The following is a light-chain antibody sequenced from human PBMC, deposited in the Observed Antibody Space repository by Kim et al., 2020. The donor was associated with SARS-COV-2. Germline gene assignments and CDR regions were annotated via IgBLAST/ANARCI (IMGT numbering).Light chain of an antibody. CDR1: SSDVGGYNY. CDR2: DVR. CDR3: SSYTSNSTHL. V-gene: IGLV2-14*03. Sequence: QSALIQPASVSGSPGQSITISCTGTSSDVGGYNYVSWYQQHPGKAPKLMIYDVRNRPSGVSNRFSGSKSGNTASLTISGLQAEDEADYYCSSYTSNSTHLFGGGTQLTVL. J-gene: IGLJ2*01.